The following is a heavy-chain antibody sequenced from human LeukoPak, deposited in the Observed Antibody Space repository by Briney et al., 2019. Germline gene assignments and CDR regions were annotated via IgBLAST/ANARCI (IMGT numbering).Heavy chain of an antibody. CDR1: GFTFSSYG. V-gene: IGHV3-23*01. CDR2: IIGTGGST. Sequence: GGSLRLSCAASGFTFSSYGMHWVRQAPGKGREWVSAIIGTGGSTYYADSWKGRFTISRDNSKNTLYLQMNSLRAEDTAVYYCAKMGCTRCQAIHYYYYMAVWGKGNTVAVSS. D-gene: IGHD2-2*01. CDR3: AKMGCTRCQAIHYYYYMAV. J-gene: IGHJ6*03.